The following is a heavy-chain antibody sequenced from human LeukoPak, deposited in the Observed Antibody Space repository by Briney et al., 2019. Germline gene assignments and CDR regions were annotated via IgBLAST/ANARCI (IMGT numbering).Heavy chain of an antibody. CDR1: GGSFSGYY. CDR3: ARDNSMVRGVIITEAAFDI. CDR2: INHSGST. V-gene: IGHV4-34*01. J-gene: IGHJ3*02. Sequence: PSETLSLTCAVYGGSFSGYYWSWIRQPPGKGLEWIGEINHSGSTNYNPSLKSRVTISVDTSKNQFSLKLSSVTAADTAVYYCARDNSMVRGVIITEAAFDIWGQGTMVTVSS. D-gene: IGHD3-10*01.